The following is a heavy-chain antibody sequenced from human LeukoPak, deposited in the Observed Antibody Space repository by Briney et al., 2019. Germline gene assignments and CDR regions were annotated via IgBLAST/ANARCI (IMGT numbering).Heavy chain of an antibody. V-gene: IGHV4-34*01. CDR3: ARVYSSGWYGVWFDP. CDR1: GDSITGFY. D-gene: IGHD6-19*01. J-gene: IGHJ5*02. CDR2: INHSGST. Sequence: SETLSLTCSVSGDSITGFYWSWIRQPPGKGLEWIGEINHSGSTNYNPSLKSRVTISVDTSKNQFSLKLSSVTAADTAVYYCARVYSSGWYGVWFDPWGQGTLVTVSS.